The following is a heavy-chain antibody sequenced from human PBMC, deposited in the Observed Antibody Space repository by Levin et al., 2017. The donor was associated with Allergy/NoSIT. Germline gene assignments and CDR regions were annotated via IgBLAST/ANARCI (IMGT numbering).Heavy chain of an antibody. Sequence: GESLKISCKGSGYSFTSYWIGWVRQMPGKGLEWMGIIYPGDSDTRYSPSFQGQVTISADKSISTAYLQWSSLKASDTAMYYCARVTMVRGVRFGYFDYWGQGTLVTVSS. CDR2: IYPGDSDT. V-gene: IGHV5-51*01. D-gene: IGHD3-10*01. CDR3: ARVTMVRGVRFGYFDY. CDR1: GYSFTSYW. J-gene: IGHJ4*02.